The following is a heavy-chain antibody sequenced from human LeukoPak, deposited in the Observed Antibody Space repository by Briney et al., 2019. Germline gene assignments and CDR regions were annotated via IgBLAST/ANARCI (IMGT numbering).Heavy chain of an antibody. V-gene: IGHV3-7*01. CDR1: AFTFSNYW. D-gene: IGHD4-23*01. CDR2: IKEDGSEI. CDR3: ARDRGYSTFDY. J-gene: IGHJ4*02. Sequence: GGSLRLSCAASAFTFSNYWMSWVRQAPGKGLEWVANIKEDGSEINYMDSVKGRFTISRDNAKNSLYLQMNSLRVDDTAVYYCARDRGYSTFDYWGQGTLVTVSS.